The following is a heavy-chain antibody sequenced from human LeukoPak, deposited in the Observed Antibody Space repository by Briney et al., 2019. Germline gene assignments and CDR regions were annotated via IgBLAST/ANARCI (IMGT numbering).Heavy chain of an antibody. CDR1: GFTFSDYY. CDR3: ARYCSSTSCYTRGDY. V-gene: IGHV3-11*01. D-gene: IGHD2-2*02. Sequence: GGSLRLSCAASGFTFSDYYMSWIRQAPGKGLEWVSYISISGSTIYYADSVKGRFTISRDNAKNSLYLQMNSLRAEDTAVYYCARYCSSTSCYTRGDYWGQGTLVTVSS. CDR2: ISISGSTI. J-gene: IGHJ4*02.